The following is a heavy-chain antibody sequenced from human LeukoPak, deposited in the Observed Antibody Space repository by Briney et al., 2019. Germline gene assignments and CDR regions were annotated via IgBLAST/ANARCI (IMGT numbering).Heavy chain of an antibody. CDR2: ISSNADTI. CDR3: SSAYGGLLDH. D-gene: IGHD3-16*01. V-gene: IGHV3-48*03. CDR1: GFAFSSYE. Sequence: GGSLRLSCAASGFAFSSYEMNWVRQAPGKGLEWVSYISSNADTIYYADSVKGRFTISRDNAKKSLYLQMHSLRVEDTAVYYCSSAYGGLLDHWGQGTLVTDSS. J-gene: IGHJ4*02.